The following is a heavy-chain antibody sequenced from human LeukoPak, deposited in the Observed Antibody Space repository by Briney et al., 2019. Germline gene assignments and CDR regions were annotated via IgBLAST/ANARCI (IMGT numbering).Heavy chain of an antibody. J-gene: IGHJ4*02. D-gene: IGHD3-22*01. CDR2: ISAYNGNT. Sequence: ASVKVSCKASGYTFTSYGISWVRQAPGQGLEWMGWISAYNGNTNYAQNLQGRVTMTTDTSTSTAYMELRSLRSDDTAVYYCARGPFHDSSGYQADFDYWGQGTLVTVSS. CDR3: ARGPFHDSSGYQADFDY. V-gene: IGHV1-18*01. CDR1: GYTFTSYG.